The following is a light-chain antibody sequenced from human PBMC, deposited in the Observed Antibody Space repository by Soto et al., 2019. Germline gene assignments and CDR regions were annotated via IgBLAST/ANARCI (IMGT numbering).Light chain of an antibody. CDR1: GGDVGGFNY. V-gene: IGLV2-14*01. J-gene: IGLJ3*02. CDR2: EVS. Sequence: QSAPTQPASVYGSPAQSSTISCTGTGGDVGGFNYVSWYQHHPDKAPKLIISEVSNRPSGVSNRFSGSKSGNMASLTISGLQPEDEADYYCTSYTDNKTGVFGGGTKLPVL. CDR3: TSYTDNKTGV.